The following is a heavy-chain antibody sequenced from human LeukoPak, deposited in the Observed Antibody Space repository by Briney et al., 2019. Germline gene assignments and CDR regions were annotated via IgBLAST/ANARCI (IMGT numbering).Heavy chain of an antibody. CDR1: GYTFADYY. V-gene: IGHV1-2*02. CDR3: AFFEYSSSSSHY. CDR2: INPNSGGT. D-gene: IGHD6-6*01. J-gene: IGHJ4*02. Sequence: ASVKVACKASGYTFADYYMHWVRQAPGQGLEWMGWINPNSGGTNYAQKFQGRVTMTRDTSISTAYMELSRLRSDDTAVYYCAFFEYSSSSSHYWGQGTLVTVSS.